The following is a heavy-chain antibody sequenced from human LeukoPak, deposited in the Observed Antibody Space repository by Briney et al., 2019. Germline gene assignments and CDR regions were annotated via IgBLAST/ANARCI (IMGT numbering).Heavy chain of an antibody. D-gene: IGHD1-14*01. J-gene: IGHJ4*01. CDR3: ARGGRRTPYYFDY. CDR1: GGSFSGYY. Sequence: SETLSLTCAVYGGSFSGYYWSWIRQPPGKGLKWNGEINHSGSTNYNPSLKSRVTISVDTSKNQFSLKLSSVTAADTAVYYCARGGRRTPYYFDYWGHGTLVTVSS. CDR2: INHSGST. V-gene: IGHV4-34*01.